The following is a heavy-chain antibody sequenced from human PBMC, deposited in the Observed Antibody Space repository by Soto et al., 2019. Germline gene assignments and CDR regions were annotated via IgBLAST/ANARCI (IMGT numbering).Heavy chain of an antibody. CDR2: IDPSDSYT. D-gene: IGHD2-2*01. Sequence: PGESLKISCKGSVYSFTSYWISWVRQMPGKGLEWMGRIDPSDSYTNYSPSFQGHVTISADKSISTAYLQWSSLKASDTAMYYCARQYIVVVPAAIRDSSSSRGGSLYYYYGMDVWGQGTTVTVSS. V-gene: IGHV5-10-1*01. CDR3: ARQYIVVVPAAIRDSSSSRGGSLYYYYGMDV. J-gene: IGHJ6*02. CDR1: VYSFTSYW.